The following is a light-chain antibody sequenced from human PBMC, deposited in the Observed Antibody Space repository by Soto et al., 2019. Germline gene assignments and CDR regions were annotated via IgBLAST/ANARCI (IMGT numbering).Light chain of an antibody. Sequence: VMTQSPLSLPVTLGQPASISCRPNQSLVHSDGIAYFSWFQQRPGRSPRRLIYKVSNRDSGVPARFSGSGSGTDFALKISRVEAEDVGVYYCMQGTHWPITFGQGTRLEI. J-gene: IGKJ5*01. V-gene: IGKV2-30*02. CDR2: KVS. CDR1: QSLVHSDGIAY. CDR3: MQGTHWPIT.